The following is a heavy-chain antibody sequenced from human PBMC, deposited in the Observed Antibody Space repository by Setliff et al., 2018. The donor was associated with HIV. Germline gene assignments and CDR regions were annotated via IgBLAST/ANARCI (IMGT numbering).Heavy chain of an antibody. J-gene: IGHJ4*02. D-gene: IGHD3-3*01. Sequence: ASVKVSCKASGYTFTSYGISWVRQAPGQGLEWMGWISAYNGNTNYAQKLQGRVTMTTDTSTSTAYMELRSLRSDDTAVYYCAREGIERYQYYNFWSGYYTPDYWGQGTLVTAPQ. CDR1: GYTFTSYG. CDR3: AREGIERYQYYNFWSGYYTPDY. V-gene: IGHV1-18*01. CDR2: ISAYNGNT.